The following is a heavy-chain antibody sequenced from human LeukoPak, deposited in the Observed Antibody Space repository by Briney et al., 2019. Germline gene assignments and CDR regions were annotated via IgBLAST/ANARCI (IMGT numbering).Heavy chain of an antibody. Sequence: PGGSLRLSCAASGFTFSSYAMHWVRQAPGKGLEWVAVISYDGSNKYYADSEKGRFTISRDNSKNTLYLQMNSLRAEDTAVYYCARDPTTPYSSGWYGPFDYWGQGTLVTVSS. D-gene: IGHD6-19*01. J-gene: IGHJ4*02. CDR1: GFTFSSYA. V-gene: IGHV3-30-3*01. CDR2: ISYDGSNK. CDR3: ARDPTTPYSSGWYGPFDY.